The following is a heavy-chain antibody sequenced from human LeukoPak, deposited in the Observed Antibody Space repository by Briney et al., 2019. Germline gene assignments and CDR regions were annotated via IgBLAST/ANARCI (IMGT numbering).Heavy chain of an antibody. V-gene: IGHV3-21*01. Sequence: GGSLRLSCAASGFTFSSYSMNWVRQAPGKGLEWVSSISSSSSYILYADSVKGRFTISRDNSEKTLYLQMNRLRAEDTAVYYCARGGYYDILTRVFDSGGQGTLVTVSS. D-gene: IGHD3-9*01. CDR2: ISSSSSYI. CDR1: GFTFSSYS. J-gene: IGHJ4*02. CDR3: ARGGYYDILTRVFDS.